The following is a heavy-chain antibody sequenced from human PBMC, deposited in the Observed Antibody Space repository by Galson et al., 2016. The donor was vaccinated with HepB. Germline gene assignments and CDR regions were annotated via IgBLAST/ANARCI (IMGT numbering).Heavy chain of an antibody. D-gene: IGHD1-26*01. J-gene: IGHJ5*02. V-gene: IGHV3-74*01. CDR3: ARDLAGAYDL. CDR2: INDNDGSFT. CDR1: GFILSSYW. Sequence: SLRLSCAASGFILSSYWMHWVRQVPGKGLQWVSRINDNDGSFTDYADSVRGRFTISRDNAKNTLYLQMNSLRGEDTAVYYCARDLAGAYDLWGQGTLVIVSS.